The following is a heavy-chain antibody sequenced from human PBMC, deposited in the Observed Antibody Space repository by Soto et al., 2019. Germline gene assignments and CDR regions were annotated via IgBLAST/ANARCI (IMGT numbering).Heavy chain of an antibody. Sequence: VSLTGAICGGSVSISIGGCTWAKPSPSRVLEWLGRTYYRSKWNNDYAVSVKGRITINPDTSKNQFSLQLNSVTPEDSALYFCSRQSSGGMDVWGQGTTV. D-gene: IGHD6-25*01. CDR1: GGSVSISIGG. J-gene: IGHJ6*02. CDR2: TYYRSKWNN. V-gene: IGHV6-1*01. CDR3: SRQSSGGMDV.